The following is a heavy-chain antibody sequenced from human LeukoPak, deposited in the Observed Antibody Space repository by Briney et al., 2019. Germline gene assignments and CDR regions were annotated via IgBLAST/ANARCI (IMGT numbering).Heavy chain of an antibody. CDR1: GFTFDDYG. CDR2: INWNGGST. D-gene: IGHD6-19*01. J-gene: IGHJ4*02. V-gene: IGHV3-20*04. CDR3: ARGARWYSSGWSCFDY. Sequence: GGSLRLSCAASGFTFDDYGMSWVRQAPGKGLEWVSGINWNGGSTGYADSVKGRFTISRDNAKNSLYLQMNSPRAEDTALYYCARGARWYSSGWSCFDYWGQGTLVTVSS.